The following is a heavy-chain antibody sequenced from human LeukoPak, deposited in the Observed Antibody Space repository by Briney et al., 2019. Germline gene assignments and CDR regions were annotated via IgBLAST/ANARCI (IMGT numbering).Heavy chain of an antibody. V-gene: IGHV3-23*03. CDR3: AKRSGYTAGWFFDF. CDR1: GFTFSSYA. CDR2: IYSGGST. Sequence: GGSLRLSCVASGFTFSSYAMNWVRQAPGKGLEWVSVIYSGGSTYYADSVKGRFTISRDNSKNTLYLQMNSLRAEDTAVFYCAKRSGYTAGWFFDFWGQGTLVTVSS. J-gene: IGHJ4*02. D-gene: IGHD5-12*01.